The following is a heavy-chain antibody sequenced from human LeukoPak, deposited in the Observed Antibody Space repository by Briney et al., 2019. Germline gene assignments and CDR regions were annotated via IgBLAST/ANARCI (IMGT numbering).Heavy chain of an antibody. CDR1: GFTFSSSA. D-gene: IGHD3-9*01. J-gene: IGHJ6*02. CDR3: AREGLRYFDWLLPVGYYGMDV. CDR2: INNVGSHI. Sequence: PGGSLRLSCAASGFTFSSSAMNWVRQAPGKGLEWVSSINNVGSHIYYADSVKGRFTISRDNAKNSLYLQMNSLRAEDTAVYYCAREGLRYFDWLLPVGYYGMDVWGQGTTVTVSS. V-gene: IGHV3-21*01.